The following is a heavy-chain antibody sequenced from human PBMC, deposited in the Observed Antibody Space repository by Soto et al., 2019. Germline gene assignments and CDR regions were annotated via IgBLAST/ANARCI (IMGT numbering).Heavy chain of an antibody. CDR1: GYSFTSYW. D-gene: IGHD6-6*01. V-gene: IGHV5-51*01. CDR3: ARHKVPYSSSSGYYYYYYMDV. J-gene: IGHJ6*03. CDR2: IYPGDSDT. Sequence: GESLKISCKGSGYSFTSYWIGWVRQMPGKGLEWMGIIYPGDSDTRYSPSFQGQVTISADKSISTAYLQWSSLKASDTAMYYCARHKVPYSSSSGYYYYYYMDVWGKGTTVTVSS.